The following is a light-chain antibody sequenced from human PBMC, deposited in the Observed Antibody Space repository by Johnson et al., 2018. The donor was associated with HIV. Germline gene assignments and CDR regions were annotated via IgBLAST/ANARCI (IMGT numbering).Light chain of an antibody. CDR1: SSNIGNNY. Sequence: QSVLTQPPSVSAAPGQKVTISCSGSSSNIGNNYVSWYQQLPGTAPKLLIYENNKRPSGIPDRFSGPKSGTSATLGITGLQTGDEADYYCGTWDSSLCAGVFGTVTQVTVL. CDR3: GTWDSSLCAGV. V-gene: IGLV1-51*01. CDR2: ENN. J-gene: IGLJ1*01.